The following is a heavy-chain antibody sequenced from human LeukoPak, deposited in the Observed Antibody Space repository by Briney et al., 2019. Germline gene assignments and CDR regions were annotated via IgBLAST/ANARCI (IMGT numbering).Heavy chain of an antibody. D-gene: IGHD2-15*01. CDR1: GFTFSNYA. CDR3: AKSGLNRFDY. V-gene: IGHV3-23*01. J-gene: IGHJ4*02. CDR2: ISNSDYNT. Sequence: GGSLRLSCAASGFTFSNYAMSWVRQAPGKGLEWVSTISNSDYNTYYTDSAKGRFTISRDNSKNTLYLQMNSLRAEDTAIYYCAKSGLNRFDYWGQGTLVTVSS.